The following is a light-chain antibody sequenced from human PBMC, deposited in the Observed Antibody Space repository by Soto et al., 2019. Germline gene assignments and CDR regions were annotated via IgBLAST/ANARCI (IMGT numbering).Light chain of an antibody. CDR3: QQYNNWQT. CDR2: GAS. CDR1: QSVSSN. Sequence: EIVMTQSPATLSVSPGERATLSCRASQSVSSNLAWYQQKPGQAPRLLMYGASTRATGIPDRFSGSGSGTEFTLTISSLQSEDLAIYYCQQYNNWQTFGQGTKLEIK. V-gene: IGKV3-15*01. J-gene: IGKJ2*01.